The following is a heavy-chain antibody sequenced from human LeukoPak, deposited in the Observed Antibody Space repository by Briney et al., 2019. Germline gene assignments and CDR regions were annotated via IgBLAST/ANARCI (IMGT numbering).Heavy chain of an antibody. CDR1: GDTFSSYT. D-gene: IGHD3-16*02. J-gene: IGHJ6*03. CDR2: IIPIFGTA. V-gene: IGHV1-69*05. Sequence: SVKVSCKASGDTFSSYTISWVRQAPGQGLEWMGGIIPIFGTANYAQKFQGRVTITTDESTSTAYMELSSLRSEDTAVYYCARASDYVWGSYRYRPYYYYMDVWGKGTTVTVSS. CDR3: ARASDYVWGSYRYRPYYYYMDV.